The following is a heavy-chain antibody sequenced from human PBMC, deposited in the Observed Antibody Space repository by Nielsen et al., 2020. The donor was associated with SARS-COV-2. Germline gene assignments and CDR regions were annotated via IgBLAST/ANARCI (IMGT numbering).Heavy chain of an antibody. Sequence: SETLSLTCTVSGGSIGSSSYYWGWIRQPPGKGLEWIGSIYYSGSTYYNPSLKSRVTISVDTSKNQFSLKLSSVTAADTAVYYCAASVFWSGRFDYWGQGTLVTVSS. V-gene: IGHV4-39*01. CDR3: AASVFWSGRFDY. CDR2: IYYSGST. CDR1: GGSIGSSSYY. D-gene: IGHD3-3*01. J-gene: IGHJ4*02.